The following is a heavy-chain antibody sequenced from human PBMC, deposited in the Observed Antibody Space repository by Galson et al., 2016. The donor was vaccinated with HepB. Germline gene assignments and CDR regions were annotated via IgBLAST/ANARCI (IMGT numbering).Heavy chain of an antibody. CDR3: TTDWSSSWYFNWFDP. CDR2: IKSKTDGGTT. J-gene: IGHJ5*02. V-gene: IGHV3-15*01. D-gene: IGHD6-13*01. Sequence: SLRLSCAVAGFAVRSYCMSWVRQAPGKGLEWVGRIKSKTDGGTTDYAAPVKGRFTISRDDSKNTLYLQMNSLKTEDTAVYYCTTDWSSSWYFNWFDPWGQGTLVTVSS. CDR1: GFAVRSYC.